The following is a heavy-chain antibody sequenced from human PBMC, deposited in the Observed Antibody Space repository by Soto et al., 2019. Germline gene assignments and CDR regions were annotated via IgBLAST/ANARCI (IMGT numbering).Heavy chain of an antibody. Sequence: QVQLVESGGGVVQPGRSLRLSCAASGFTFSSYGMHWVRQAPGKGLEWVAVIWYDGSNKYYADSVKGRFTISRDNSKNTLHLQMTSLRAEDTAVYYCARDRYSSGWYDLDYWGQGTLVTVSS. D-gene: IGHD6-19*01. CDR2: IWYDGSNK. J-gene: IGHJ4*02. CDR3: ARDRYSSGWYDLDY. CDR1: GFTFSSYG. V-gene: IGHV3-33*01.